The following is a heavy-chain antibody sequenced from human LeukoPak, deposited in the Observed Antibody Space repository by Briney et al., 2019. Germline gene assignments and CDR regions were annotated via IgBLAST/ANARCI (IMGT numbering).Heavy chain of an antibody. CDR1: GGSISSYY. D-gene: IGHD3-3*01. CDR3: ARDGQLRLRNSFDC. V-gene: IGHV4-59*01. J-gene: IGHJ4*02. Sequence: SETLSLTCTVSGGSISSYYWSWIRQPPGKGLEWIGYIYYSGSTNYNPSLKSRVTISVDTSKNQFSLKLSSVTAADTAVYYCARDGQLRLRNSFDCWGQGTLVTVSS. CDR2: IYYSGST.